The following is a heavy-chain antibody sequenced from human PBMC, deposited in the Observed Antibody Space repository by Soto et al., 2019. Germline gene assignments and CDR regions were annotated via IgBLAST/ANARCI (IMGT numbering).Heavy chain of an antibody. V-gene: IGHV1-18*01. CDR1: GYTFTSYG. D-gene: IGHD7-27*01. J-gene: IGHJ4*02. CDR3: ARDLNLGLGDY. CDR2: INANNGNT. Sequence: QVHLVQSGAEVKKPGASVKVSCKGSGYTFTSYGITWVRQAPGQGLEWMGWINANNGNTKYAQKLQGRVTMTTDTSTTTAYMELRSLRSDDTAVYYCARDLNLGLGDYWGQGTLVTVSS.